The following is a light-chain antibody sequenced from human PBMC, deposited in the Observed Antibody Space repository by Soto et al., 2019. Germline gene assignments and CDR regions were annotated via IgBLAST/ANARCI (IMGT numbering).Light chain of an antibody. Sequence: QSALTQPASVSGSPGQSITISCIGTGTDVGGYKYVSWYQQHPVKAPKLIIYDVSERPSGVSNHFSGSKSGNTASLTISGLQAEDEADDYSTSYTGSNTLVFGTGAKLTVL. CDR3: TSYTGSNTLV. V-gene: IGLV2-14*03. J-gene: IGLJ1*01. CDR2: DVS. CDR1: GTDVGGYKY.